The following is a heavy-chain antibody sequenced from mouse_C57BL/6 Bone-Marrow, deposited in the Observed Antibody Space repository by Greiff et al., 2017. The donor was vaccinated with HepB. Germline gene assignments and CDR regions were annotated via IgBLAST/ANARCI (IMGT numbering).Heavy chain of an antibody. J-gene: IGHJ3*01. Sequence: QVQLQQSGAELARPGASVKLSCKASGYTFTSYGISWVKQRTGQGLEWIGEIYPRSGNTYYNEKFKGKATLTADKSSSTAYMELRSLTSEDSAVYFCARGVYYDPAWFAYWGQGTLVTVSA. CDR2: IYPRSGNT. D-gene: IGHD2-4*01. CDR3: ARGVYYDPAWFAY. V-gene: IGHV1-81*01. CDR1: GYTFTSYG.